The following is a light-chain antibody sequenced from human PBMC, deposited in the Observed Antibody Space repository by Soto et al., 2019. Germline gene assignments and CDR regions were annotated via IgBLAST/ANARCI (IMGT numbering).Light chain of an antibody. CDR3: CSYAGSYTVV. Sequence: SALTQPRSVSGSPGRSVTISCTGTSSDVGGYNYVSWYQQHPGKAPKLMIYDVSKRPSGVPDRFSGSNSGNTASLTISGLQAEDEADYYCCSYAGSYTVVFGGGTKLTVL. CDR2: DVS. J-gene: IGLJ2*01. CDR1: SSDVGGYNY. V-gene: IGLV2-11*01.